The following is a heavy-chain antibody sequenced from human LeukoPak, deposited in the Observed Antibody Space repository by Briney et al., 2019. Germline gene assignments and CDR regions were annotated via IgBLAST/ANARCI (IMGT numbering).Heavy chain of an antibody. CDR2: IKQDGSDK. V-gene: IGHV3-7*04. Sequence: PGGSLRLSCAASGFTFSSYSMTWVRQAPGKGLEWVGNIKQDGSDKNYMDSVKGRFTISRDNSKNTLYLQMNSLRAEDTAVYYCARGGSIVVVPAATPFNYMDVWGKGTTVTVSS. CDR1: GFTFSSYS. CDR3: ARGGSIVVVPAATPFNYMDV. D-gene: IGHD2-2*01. J-gene: IGHJ6*03.